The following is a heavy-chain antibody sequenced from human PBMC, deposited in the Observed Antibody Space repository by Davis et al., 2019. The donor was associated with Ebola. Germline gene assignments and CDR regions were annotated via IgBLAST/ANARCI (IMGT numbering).Heavy chain of an antibody. Sequence: GESLKISCAASGFTFSSYAMSWVRQAPGKGLEWVSAISGSGGSTYYADSVRGRFTISRDNSKNTLYLQMNSLRAEDTAVYYCACSGSYRDWFDPWGQGTLVTVSS. D-gene: IGHD3-10*02. CDR2: ISGSGGST. J-gene: IGHJ5*02. CDR3: ACSGSYRDWFDP. CDR1: GFTFSSYA. V-gene: IGHV3-23*01.